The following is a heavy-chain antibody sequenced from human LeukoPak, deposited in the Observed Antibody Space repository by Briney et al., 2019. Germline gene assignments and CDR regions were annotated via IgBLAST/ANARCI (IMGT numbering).Heavy chain of an antibody. V-gene: IGHV3-23*01. CDR1: GFTFSSYS. Sequence: GGSLRLSCAASGFTFSSYSLNWVRQAPGKGLERVSIIGGSGTITHYADSVKGRFTVSRDNSKNTLYLQMNSLRAEDTAVYYCAKHVAIGLDTMDVWGQGTTVTVSS. J-gene: IGHJ6*02. CDR3: AKHVAIGLDTMDV. CDR2: IGGSGTIT. D-gene: IGHD3-10*02.